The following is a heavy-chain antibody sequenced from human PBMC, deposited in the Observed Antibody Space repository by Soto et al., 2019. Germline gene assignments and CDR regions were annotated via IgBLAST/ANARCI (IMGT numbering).Heavy chain of an antibody. D-gene: IGHD5-18*01. CDR3: ARDRVAMGWDAFDI. Sequence: EVQLVESGGGLVQPGGSLRLSCAASGFTVSSNYMSWVRQAPGKGLEWVSVIYSGGSTYYADSVKGRFTISRDNSKNPLYLQMNSLRAEDTAVYYCARDRVAMGWDAFDIWGQGTMVTVSS. CDR1: GFTVSSNY. J-gene: IGHJ3*02. CDR2: IYSGGST. V-gene: IGHV3-66*01.